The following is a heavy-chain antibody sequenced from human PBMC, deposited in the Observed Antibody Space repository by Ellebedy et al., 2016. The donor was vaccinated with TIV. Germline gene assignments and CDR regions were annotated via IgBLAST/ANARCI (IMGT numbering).Heavy chain of an antibody. CDR1: GFTFSSYA. J-gene: IGHJ4*02. CDR2: IGDSGGTT. D-gene: IGHD1-1*01. Sequence: GGSLRLSXAASGFTFSSYAMSWVRQAPGKGLEWVSAIGDSGGTTYYADSVKGRFTISRDNSKNTLYLQMNSLRADDTAVYYCAVTTGTATTSRFEYWGQGILVIVSS. CDR3: AVTTGTATTSRFEY. V-gene: IGHV3-23*01.